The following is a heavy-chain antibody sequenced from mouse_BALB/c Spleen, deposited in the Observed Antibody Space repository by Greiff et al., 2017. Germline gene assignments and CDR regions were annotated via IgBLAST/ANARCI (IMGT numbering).Heavy chain of an antibody. V-gene: IGHV1-12*01. CDR2: IYPGNGDT. D-gene: IGHD2-3*01. J-gene: IGHJ4*01. CDR3: ARGDGYYYAMDY. CDR1: GYTFTSYN. Sequence: LQQSGAELVKPGASVKMSCKASGYTFTSYNMHWVKQTPGQGLEWIGAIYPGNGDTSYNQKFKGKATLTADKSSSTAYMQLSSLTSEDSAVYYCARGDGYYYAMDYWGQGTSVTVSS.